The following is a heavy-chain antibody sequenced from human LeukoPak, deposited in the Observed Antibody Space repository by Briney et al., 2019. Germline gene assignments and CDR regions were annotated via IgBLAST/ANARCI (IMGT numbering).Heavy chain of an antibody. Sequence: SETLSLTSTVSGGSISSSSYYWGWIRQPPGKGLEWIGSIYYSGSTYYNPSLKSRVTISVDTSKNQFSLKLSSVTAADTAVYYCARQGSSGSYYYYGMDVWGQGTTVTVSS. CDR2: IYYSGST. V-gene: IGHV4-39*01. J-gene: IGHJ6*02. CDR1: GGSISSSSYY. CDR3: ARQGSSGSYYYYGMDV. D-gene: IGHD6-19*01.